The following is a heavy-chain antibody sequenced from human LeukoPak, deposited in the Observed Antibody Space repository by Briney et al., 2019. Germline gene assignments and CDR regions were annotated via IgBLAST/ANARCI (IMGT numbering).Heavy chain of an antibody. CDR1: GGTFSSYA. CDR2: IIPIFGTA. CDR3: ARAYYYGSGSYSNYFDY. J-gene: IGHJ4*02. V-gene: IGHV1-69*06. Sequence: GASVKVSCKASGGTFSSYAISWVRQAPGQGFEWMGGIIPIFGTANYAQKFQGRVTITADKSTSTAYMELSSLRSEDTAVYYCARAYYYGSGSYSNYFDYWGQGTLVTVSS. D-gene: IGHD3-10*01.